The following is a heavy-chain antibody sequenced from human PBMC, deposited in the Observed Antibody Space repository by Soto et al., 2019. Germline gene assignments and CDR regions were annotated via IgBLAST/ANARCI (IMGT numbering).Heavy chain of an antibody. CDR3: ARDYSLYDGDGMAI. V-gene: IGHV3-48*03. CDR2: ITGGGTTV. CDR1: GFTFSNYD. D-gene: IGHD3-16*01. J-gene: IGHJ6*02. Sequence: GGSLRLSCSASGFTFSNYDMNWVRLAPGRGLEWLSFITGGGTTVYYADSVQGRFTISRDNSKSSLYLQMNSLRVEDTAVYYCARDYSLYDGDGMAIWGQGTTVTVSS.